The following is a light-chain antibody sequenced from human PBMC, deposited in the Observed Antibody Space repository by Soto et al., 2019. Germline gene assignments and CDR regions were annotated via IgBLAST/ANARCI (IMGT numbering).Light chain of an antibody. V-gene: IGKV3-11*01. J-gene: IGKJ1*01. CDR3: QQRSSWWT. CDR2: DAS. Sequence: LSPGERATLSCRASQSVGSNLAWYQQKPGQAPRLLIHDASNRATGIPARFSGSGSGTDFTLTISSLEPEDFAVYYCQQRSSWWTFGQGTKVDIK. CDR1: QSVGSN.